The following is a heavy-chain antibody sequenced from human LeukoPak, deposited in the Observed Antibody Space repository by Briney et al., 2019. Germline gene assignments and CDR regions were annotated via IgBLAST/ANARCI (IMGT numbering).Heavy chain of an antibody. D-gene: IGHD6-13*01. CDR3: TRITATGPPFDY. J-gene: IGHJ4*02. CDR1: GFTFSGSA. Sequence: PGGSLRLSCAASGFTFSGSAMHWVRQASGKGLEWVGRIRSKTHSYATAYAASVKGRFTISRGDSKNTAYLQMNSLKTEDTAVYYCTRITATGPPFDYWGQGTLVTVSS. V-gene: IGHV3-73*01. CDR2: IRSKTHSYAT.